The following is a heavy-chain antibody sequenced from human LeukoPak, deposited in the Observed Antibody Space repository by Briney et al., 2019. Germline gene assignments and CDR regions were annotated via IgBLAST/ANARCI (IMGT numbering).Heavy chain of an antibody. D-gene: IGHD6-13*01. CDR2: LYNDAFDSAT. CDR1: GFTLSSSF. V-gene: IGHV3-53*01. CDR3: AKGRSSWSTSDFDI. J-gene: IGHJ3*02. Sequence: PGGSLRLSCVGSGFTLSSSFMSWVRQAPGKGLEWVSNLYNDAFDSATHYADSVKGRFTISRDNSKSTVYLQMNSLRVEDSAIYYCAKGRSSWSTSDFDIWGQGTMVTVSS.